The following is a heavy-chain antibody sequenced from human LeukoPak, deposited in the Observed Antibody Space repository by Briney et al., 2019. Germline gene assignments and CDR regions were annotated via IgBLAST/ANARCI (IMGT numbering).Heavy chain of an antibody. CDR2: ISGSGGST. Sequence: PGGSLRLSCVASGFTFSSCAMNWVRQAPGKGLEWVSVISGSGGSTYYADSVKGRFTISRDNSKNTVYLQMNSLRAEDTAVYYCAKRGYTSTWLSPFDYWAQGTLVTVSS. V-gene: IGHV3-23*01. J-gene: IGHJ4*02. D-gene: IGHD6-13*01. CDR3: AKRGYTSTWLSPFDY. CDR1: GFTFSSCA.